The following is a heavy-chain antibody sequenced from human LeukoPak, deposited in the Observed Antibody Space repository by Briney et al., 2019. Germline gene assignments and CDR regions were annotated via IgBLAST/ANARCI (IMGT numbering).Heavy chain of an antibody. J-gene: IGHJ6*02. CDR1: GGSISSSSYY. CDR3: AREDGAPSTDYYYGMDV. D-gene: IGHD4-17*01. CDR2: IYYSGST. Sequence: PSETLSLTCTVSGGSISSSSYYWGWIRQPPGKGLEWFGSIYYSGSTYYNPSLKSRVTISVDTSKNQFSLKLSSVTAADTAVYYCAREDGAPSTDYYYGMDVWGQGTTVTVSS. V-gene: IGHV4-39*02.